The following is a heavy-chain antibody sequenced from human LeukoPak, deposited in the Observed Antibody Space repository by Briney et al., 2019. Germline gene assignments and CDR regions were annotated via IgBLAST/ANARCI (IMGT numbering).Heavy chain of an antibody. CDR1: GYTFTSYG. J-gene: IGHJ4*02. Sequence: ASAKVSCKASGYTFTSYGISWVRQAPGQGLEWMGWISAYNGNTNYAQKLQGRVTMTTDTSTSTAYMELRSLRSDDTAVYYCARVHYDFWSGYSRSNDYWGQGTLVTVSS. CDR3: ARVHYDFWSGYSRSNDY. CDR2: ISAYNGNT. D-gene: IGHD3-3*01. V-gene: IGHV1-18*01.